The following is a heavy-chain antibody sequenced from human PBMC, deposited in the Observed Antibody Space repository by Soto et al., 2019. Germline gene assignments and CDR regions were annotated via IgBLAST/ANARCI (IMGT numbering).Heavy chain of an antibody. Sequence: GGSLILSCATSGFLLSRHWMSWVRQAPGKGLEWVAIIKTDGSEEEYVDSVKGRFTISRDNIKNSVFLQMDSLRVEDTAVYYCARDWDGGGWPADLWGHGTLVTVSS. V-gene: IGHV3-7*01. CDR3: ARDWDGGGWPADL. D-gene: IGHD6-19*01. CDR2: IKTDGSEE. CDR1: GFLLSRHW. J-gene: IGHJ5*02.